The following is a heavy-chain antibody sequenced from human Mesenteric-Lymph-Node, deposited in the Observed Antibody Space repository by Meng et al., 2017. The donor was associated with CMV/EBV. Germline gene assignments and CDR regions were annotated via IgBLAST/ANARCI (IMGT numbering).Heavy chain of an antibody. CDR2: IYYSGST. D-gene: IGHD6-13*01. V-gene: IGHV4-39*01. Sequence: SETLSLTCTVSGGSISSSSYYWGWIRQPPGKGLEWIGSIYYSGSTYYNPSLKSRVTISVDTSKNQFSLKLSSMSAADTAVYYCATLAGSSWSDSDYWGQGTLVTVSS. CDR3: ATLAGSSWSDSDY. CDR1: GGSISSSSYY. J-gene: IGHJ4*02.